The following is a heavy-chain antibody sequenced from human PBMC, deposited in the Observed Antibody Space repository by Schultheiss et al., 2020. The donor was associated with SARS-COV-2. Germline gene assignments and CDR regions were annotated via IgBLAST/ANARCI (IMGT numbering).Heavy chain of an antibody. V-gene: IGHV1-46*01. J-gene: IGHJ6*02. D-gene: IGHD1-7*01. CDR3: ASRPVGSGWGWNYDRNGIDV. Sequence: ASVKVSCKASGYTFTSYYMHWVRQAPGQGLEWMGIINPSGGSTSYAQKFQGRVTMTRDTSTSTVYMELSSLRSEDTAVYYCASRPVGSGWGWNYDRNGIDVWGHGTTVTVSS. CDR2: INPSGGST. CDR1: GYTFTSYY.